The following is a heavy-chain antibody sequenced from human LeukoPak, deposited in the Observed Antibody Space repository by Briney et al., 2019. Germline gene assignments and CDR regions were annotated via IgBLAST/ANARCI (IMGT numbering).Heavy chain of an antibody. D-gene: IGHD5-12*01. CDR2: ISGSGDST. Sequence: GGSLRLSCEASGFTFSSYAMSWVRQAPGKGLEWVSVISGSGDSTYYADSVEGRCTISRDNSKDALYLQMNSLRAEDTAVYYCARVGYSGYDYDYWGQGTLVTVS. J-gene: IGHJ4*02. CDR3: ARVGYSGYDYDY. CDR1: GFTFSSYA. V-gene: IGHV3-23*01.